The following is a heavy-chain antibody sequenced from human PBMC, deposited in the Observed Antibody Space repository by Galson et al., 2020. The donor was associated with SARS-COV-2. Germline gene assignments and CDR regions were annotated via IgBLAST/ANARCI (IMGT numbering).Heavy chain of an antibody. CDR1: GFTISTYA. CDR2: ISYDDTNK. D-gene: IGHD3-10*01. Sequence: GGSLRLSCATSGFTISTYAMRWVRQAPGKGLEWVGVISYDDTNKYYSDSVKGRFTISRDNSKNMLFLQLNDLRPEDTALYYCARPTTTVRGIIAYWGQGTLVTVSS. CDR3: ARPTTTVRGIIAY. J-gene: IGHJ4*02. V-gene: IGHV3-30*04.